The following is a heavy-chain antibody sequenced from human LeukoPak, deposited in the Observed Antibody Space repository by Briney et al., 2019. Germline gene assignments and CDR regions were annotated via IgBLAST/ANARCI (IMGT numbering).Heavy chain of an antibody. D-gene: IGHD3-10*01. CDR1: GFSFSSYG. CDR2: IWYDGSNK. V-gene: IGHV3-33*01. CDR3: ARAAGESYFDY. Sequence: PGGSLRLSCAASGFSFSSYGIQWVRQAPGKGLEWVAGIWYDGSNKYYADSVKGRFTISRGNSKNTLYLQMNSLRAEDTAVYYCARAAGESYFDYWGQGTLVTVSS. J-gene: IGHJ4*02.